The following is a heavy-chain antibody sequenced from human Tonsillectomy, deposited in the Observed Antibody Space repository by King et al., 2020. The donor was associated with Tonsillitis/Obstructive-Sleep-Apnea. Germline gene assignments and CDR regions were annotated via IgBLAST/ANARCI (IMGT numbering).Heavy chain of an antibody. Sequence: VQLVESGAEVKKPGASVKVSCKASGYTFTNYYMHWVRQAPGQGLEWMGIINPSGGSTSYAQKFQGRVTMTRDTSTSTVYMELSSLRSEDTAMYYCARGDIVVVTAPDVWGQGTTVTVSS. J-gene: IGHJ6*02. D-gene: IGHD2-21*02. CDR2: INPSGGST. CDR1: GYTFTNYY. V-gene: IGHV1-46*01. CDR3: ARGDIVVVTAPDV.